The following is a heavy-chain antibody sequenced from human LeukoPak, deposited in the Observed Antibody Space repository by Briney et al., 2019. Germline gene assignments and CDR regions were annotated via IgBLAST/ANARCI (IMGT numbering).Heavy chain of an antibody. CDR2: INAGNGNT. J-gene: IGHJ5*02. V-gene: IGHV1-3*01. D-gene: IGHD3-10*01. CDR1: GYTFTSYA. Sequence: ASVKVSCKASGYTFTSYAMHWMRQAPGQRLEWMGWINAGNGNTKYSQKFQGRVTITRDTSASTAYMELSSLRSEDTAVYYCARVFRGVNWFDPWGQGTLVTVSS. CDR3: ARVFRGVNWFDP.